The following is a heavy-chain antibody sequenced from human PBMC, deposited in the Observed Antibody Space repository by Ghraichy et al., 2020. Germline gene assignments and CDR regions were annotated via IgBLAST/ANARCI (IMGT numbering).Heavy chain of an antibody. Sequence: ASVKVSCKASGYTFTSYDINWVRQATGQGLEWMGWMNPNSGNTGYAQKFQGRVTMTRNTSISTAYMELSSLRSEDTAVYYCARWYSSVHDYYYYGMDVWGQGTTVTVSS. CDR1: GYTFTSYD. J-gene: IGHJ6*02. CDR2: MNPNSGNT. D-gene: IGHD6-25*01. V-gene: IGHV1-8*01. CDR3: ARWYSSVHDYYYYGMDV.